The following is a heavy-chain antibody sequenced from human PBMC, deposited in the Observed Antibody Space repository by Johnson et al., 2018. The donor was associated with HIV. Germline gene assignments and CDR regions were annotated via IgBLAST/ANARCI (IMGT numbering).Heavy chain of an antibody. V-gene: IGHV3-20*04. J-gene: IGHJ3*02. CDR2: INWNGGSR. Sequence: AQLVESGGGVVRPGGSLRLSCVVSGVTFDDYGMSWVRQAPGKGLEWVSGINWNGGSRGYAGSVKGRFTISRDNAKNSLYLQMNGLRAEDTALYYCAREAGSSLSFDIWGQGTMVTVSS. D-gene: IGHD6-13*01. CDR1: GVTFDDYG. CDR3: AREAGSSLSFDI.